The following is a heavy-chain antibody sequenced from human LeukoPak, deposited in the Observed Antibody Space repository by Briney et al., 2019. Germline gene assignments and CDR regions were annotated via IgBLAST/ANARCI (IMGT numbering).Heavy chain of an antibody. D-gene: IGHD5-24*01. CDR1: GGSISSSSYY. CDR3: ARANVEMATIDIFSSWYFDY. J-gene: IGHJ4*02. V-gene: IGHV4-39*07. CDR2: IYYSGST. Sequence: SETLSLTCTVSGGSISSSSYYWGWIRQPPGKGLEWIGSIYYSGSTYYNPSLKSRVTISVDTSKNQFSLKLSSVTAADTAVYYCARANVEMATIDIFSSWYFDYWGQGTLVTVSS.